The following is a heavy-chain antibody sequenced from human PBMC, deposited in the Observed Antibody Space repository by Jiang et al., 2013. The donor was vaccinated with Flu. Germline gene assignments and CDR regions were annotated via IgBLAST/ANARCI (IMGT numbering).Heavy chain of an antibody. D-gene: IGHD6-13*01. V-gene: IGHV3-66*01. J-gene: IGHJ4*02. CDR3: ARENRAAAGLSFDY. CDR1: GFTVSSNY. CDR2: IYSGGST. Sequence: VQLVESGGGLVQPGGSLRLSCAASGFTVSSNYMSWVRQAPGKGLEWVSVIYSGGSTYYADSVKGRFTISRDNSKNTLYLQMNSLRAEDTAVYYCARENRAAAGLSFDYVGPGNPGPPSP.